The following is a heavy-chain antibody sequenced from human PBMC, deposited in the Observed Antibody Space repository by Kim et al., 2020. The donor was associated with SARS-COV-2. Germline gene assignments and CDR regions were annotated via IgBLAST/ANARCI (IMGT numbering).Heavy chain of an antibody. CDR1: GFTFTNYW. D-gene: IGHD3-3*02. J-gene: IGHJ4*02. Sequence: GGSLRLSCAASGFTFTNYWIHWVRQIQGKGAVWVSSVGGDGGSRYYADSVEGRFTTSRDNANNMVYLQMNSLRVDDTAIYYCTSIFEYSGQGPLVTVSS. V-gene: IGHV3-74*01. CDR2: VGGDGGSR. CDR3: TSIFEY.